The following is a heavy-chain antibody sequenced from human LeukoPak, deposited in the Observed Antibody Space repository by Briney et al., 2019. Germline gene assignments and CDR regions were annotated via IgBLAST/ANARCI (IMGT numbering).Heavy chain of an antibody. CDR1: GYSFTSYW. V-gene: IGHV5-51*01. Sequence: GESLKISCKGSGYSFTSYWIGWARQMPGKGLEWMGIIYAGDSDTRYSPSFQGQVTISVDKSISTAYLQRSSLQASDTAMYYCARAIGTSQFYFYYGMDVWGQGTTVTVSS. J-gene: IGHJ6*02. CDR3: ARAIGTSQFYFYYGMDV. CDR2: IYAGDSDT. D-gene: IGHD2-2*01.